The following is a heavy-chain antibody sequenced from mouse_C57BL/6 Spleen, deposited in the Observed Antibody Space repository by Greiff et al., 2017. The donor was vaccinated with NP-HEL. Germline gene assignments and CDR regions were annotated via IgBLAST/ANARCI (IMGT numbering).Heavy chain of an antibody. CDR1: GYSFTGYY. CDR2: INPSTGGT. Sequence: VQLQQSGPELVKPGASVKISCKASGYSFTGYYMNWVKQSPEKSLEWIGEINPSTGGTTYNQKFKAKATLTVDKSSSTADMQLKSLTSEDSAVYYCARGRLTPFAYWGQGTLVTVSA. V-gene: IGHV1-42*01. D-gene: IGHD1-2*01. CDR3: ARGRLTPFAY. J-gene: IGHJ3*01.